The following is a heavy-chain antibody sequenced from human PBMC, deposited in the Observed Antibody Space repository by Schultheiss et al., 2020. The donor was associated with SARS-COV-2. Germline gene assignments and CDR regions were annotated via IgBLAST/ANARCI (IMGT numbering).Heavy chain of an antibody. CDR2: ISWNSGSI. CDR3: ARDKGGGYNNYIDY. CDR1: GFTFSGSA. J-gene: IGHJ4*02. D-gene: IGHD5-24*01. Sequence: SLKISCAASGFTFSGSAMHWVRQAPGKGLEWVSGISWNSGSIGYADSVKGRFTISRDNSKNTLYLQMNSLRVEDTAVYYCARDKGGGYNNYIDYWGQGTLVTVSS. V-gene: IGHV3-9*01.